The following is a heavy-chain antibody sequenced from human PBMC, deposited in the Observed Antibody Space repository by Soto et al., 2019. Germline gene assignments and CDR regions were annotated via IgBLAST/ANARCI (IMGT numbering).Heavy chain of an antibody. CDR2: INSDGSTT. CDR1: GFTFSRIW. Sequence: EVQLVESGGGLVQPGGSLRLSCASSGFTFSRIWMHWVRQAPGKGLVWVSCINSDGSTTSYADSVKGRFTISRDTAKNTLDMPMNGMTAQETAVYYCVRDIRWGQGNLVTVS. V-gene: IGHV3-74*01. J-gene: IGHJ4*02. CDR3: VRDIR.